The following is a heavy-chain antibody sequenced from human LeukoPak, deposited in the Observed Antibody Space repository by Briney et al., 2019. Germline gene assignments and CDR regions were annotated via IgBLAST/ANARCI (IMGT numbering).Heavy chain of an antibody. CDR2: INPNSGGA. J-gene: IGHJ4*02. CDR1: GYTFTDYF. V-gene: IGHV1-2*02. CDR3: ARDPGYSSPRGDY. D-gene: IGHD5-18*01. Sequence: GASVKVSCKASGYTFTDYFMHWVRQAPGQGLELMGWINPNSGGAHYAQKFQGRVTMTRDTSIGTAYMELSRLRSDDTAVYYCARDPGYSSPRGDYWGQGTLVTVSS.